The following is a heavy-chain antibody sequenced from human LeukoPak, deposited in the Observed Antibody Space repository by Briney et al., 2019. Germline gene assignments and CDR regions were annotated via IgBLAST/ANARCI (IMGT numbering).Heavy chain of an antibody. D-gene: IGHD2-2*01. Sequence: PGGSLRLSCAASGFTLSSYGMHWVRQAPGKGLEWVAFIRYDGSNKYYADSVKGRFTISRDNSKNTLYLQMNSLRAEDTALYYCAKGSESWMYSTTDYWGQGTLVTVSS. CDR1: GFTLSSYG. V-gene: IGHV3-30*02. CDR3: AKGSESWMYSTTDY. J-gene: IGHJ4*02. CDR2: IRYDGSNK.